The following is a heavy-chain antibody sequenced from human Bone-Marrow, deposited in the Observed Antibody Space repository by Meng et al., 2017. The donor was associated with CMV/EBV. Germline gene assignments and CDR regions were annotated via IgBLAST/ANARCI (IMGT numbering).Heavy chain of an antibody. D-gene: IGHD3-3*01. CDR2: ISYDGSNK. CDR1: GFTFSSYA. Sequence: GESLRLSCAASGFTFSSYAMHWVRQAPGKGLEWVAVISYDGSNKYYADSVKGRFTISRDNSKNTLYLQMNSLRAEDTAVYYCAREFQNFWSGYYYYYGMDVWGQGTTVTVSS. J-gene: IGHJ6*02. V-gene: IGHV3-30*04. CDR3: AREFQNFWSGYYYYYGMDV.